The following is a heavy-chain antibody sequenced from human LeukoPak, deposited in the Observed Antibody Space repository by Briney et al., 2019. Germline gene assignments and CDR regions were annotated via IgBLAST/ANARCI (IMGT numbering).Heavy chain of an antibody. D-gene: IGHD3-10*01. J-gene: IGHJ4*02. CDR3: AAEGMVRGVIPMPY. CDR2: ISSSSSYI. CDR1: GFTFSSYS. Sequence: GGSLRLSCAASGFTFSSYSMNWVRQAPGKGLEWVSSISSSSSYIYYADSVKGRFTISRDNAKNSLYLQMNSLRAEDTAVYYCAAEGMVRGVIPMPYWGQGTLVTVSS. V-gene: IGHV3-21*04.